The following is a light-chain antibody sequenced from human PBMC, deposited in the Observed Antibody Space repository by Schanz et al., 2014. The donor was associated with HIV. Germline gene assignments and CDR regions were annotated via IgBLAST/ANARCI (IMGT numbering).Light chain of an antibody. Sequence: EIVMTQSPGTLSVSPGERATLSCRASQTVSNNLAWYQQKPGQAPRLLIYGASTRVTGIPARFSGSGSGTEFTLTISSLQSEDFATYFCQQSHSSPTFGQGTKVGIK. CDR3: QQSHSSPT. CDR1: QTVSNN. V-gene: IGKV3-15*01. J-gene: IGKJ2*01. CDR2: GAS.